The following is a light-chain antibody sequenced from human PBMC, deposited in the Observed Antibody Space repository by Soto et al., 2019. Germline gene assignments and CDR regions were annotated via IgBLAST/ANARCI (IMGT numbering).Light chain of an antibody. CDR1: QSVSSSY. Sequence: ESVLTQSPGTLSLSKGERATLSCRASQSVSSSYLARYQQKPGQAPRLLIYGASSRATGIPDRFSGSGSGTDFTLTISRLEPEDFAVYYCQQYGSSSWTFGQGTKVDIK. V-gene: IGKV3-20*01. CDR2: GAS. J-gene: IGKJ1*01. CDR3: QQYGSSSWT.